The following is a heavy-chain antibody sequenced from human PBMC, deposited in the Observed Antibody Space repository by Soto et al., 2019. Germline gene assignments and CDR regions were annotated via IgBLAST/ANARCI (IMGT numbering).Heavy chain of an antibody. D-gene: IGHD5-12*01. V-gene: IGHV3-13*01. J-gene: IGHJ5*01. CDR2: IGTQHDT. Sequence: TRKGLEWVSAIGTQHDTYYPDSVKARFTISRENAKNSLYLQMNSMRTGDTAVFFFARQATSCQGVAGCLDSWGQGTLVTVS. CDR3: ARQATSCQGVAGCLDS.